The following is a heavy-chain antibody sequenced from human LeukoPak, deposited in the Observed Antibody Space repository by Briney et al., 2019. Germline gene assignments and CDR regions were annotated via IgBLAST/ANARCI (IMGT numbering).Heavy chain of an antibody. V-gene: IGHV1-69*06. Sequence: SVKVSCKASGGTFSSYAISWVRQAPGQGLEWMGGIIPIFGTANYEQKFKGRVTITADKSTSTAYMELSSLRSEDMAVYYCAVAYYYDSSGYYYIDDWGQGTLVTVSS. D-gene: IGHD3-22*01. CDR2: IIPIFGTA. CDR3: AVAYYYDSSGYYYIDD. CDR1: GGTFSSYA. J-gene: IGHJ4*02.